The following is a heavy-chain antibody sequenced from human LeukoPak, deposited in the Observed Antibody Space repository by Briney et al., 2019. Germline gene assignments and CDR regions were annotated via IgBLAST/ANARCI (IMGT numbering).Heavy chain of an antibody. J-gene: IGHJ5*02. CDR3: ARAGYYDFWSGLNWFDP. CDR2: INHSGST. CDR1: GGSISSYY. Sequence: PSETLSLTCTPSGGSISSYYWSWIRQPPGKGLEWIGEINHSGSTNYNPSLKSRVTISVDTSKNQFSLKLSSVTAADTAVYYCARAGYYDFWSGLNWFDPWGQGTLVTVSS. D-gene: IGHD3-3*01. V-gene: IGHV4-34*01.